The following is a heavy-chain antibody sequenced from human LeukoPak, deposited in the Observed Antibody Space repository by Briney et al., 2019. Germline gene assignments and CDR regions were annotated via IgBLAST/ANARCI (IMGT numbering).Heavy chain of an antibody. CDR3: ARAVKPPLVGIVLYPYYFDS. V-gene: IGHV3-53*01. CDR1: GFIASSNY. Sequence: GGSLRLSCAAFGFIASSNYMTWVRQAPGKGLEWVSVIYSGGTTYYADSVKGRFTISRDNSKNTLYLQMNSLRAEDTAVYYCARAVKPPLVGIVLYPYYFDSWGQGTLVTVSS. CDR2: IYSGGTT. D-gene: IGHD2-8*01. J-gene: IGHJ4*02.